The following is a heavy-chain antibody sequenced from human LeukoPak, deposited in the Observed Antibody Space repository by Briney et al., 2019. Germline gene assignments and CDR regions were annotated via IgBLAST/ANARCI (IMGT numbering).Heavy chain of an antibody. Sequence: GTSLRLSCAASGTTFNAIHWVRQAPGKGLEWVALTWYDGRNKYYADSVKGRFTISIDNSKNMVYLHMNSLRADDTAVYYCARELFGSGSYPDYWGQGTLVTVSS. D-gene: IGHD3-10*01. V-gene: IGHV3-33*01. CDR3: ARELFGSGSYPDY. CDR2: TWYDGRNK. J-gene: IGHJ4*02. CDR1: GTTFNA.